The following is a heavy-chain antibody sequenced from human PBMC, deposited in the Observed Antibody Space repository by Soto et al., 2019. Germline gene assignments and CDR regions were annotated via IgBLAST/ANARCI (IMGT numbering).Heavy chain of an antibody. Sequence: SETLSLTCTVSGGSISSSSYYWCWILHPPGKGLEWIGSIYYSGSTYYNPSLKSRVTISVDTSKNQFSLKLSSVTAADTAVYYCARQDIAYDILTGQIDCWGQVTLVTVSS. CDR1: GGSISSSSYY. CDR2: IYYSGST. D-gene: IGHD3-9*01. CDR3: ARQDIAYDILTGQIDC. J-gene: IGHJ4*02. V-gene: IGHV4-39*01.